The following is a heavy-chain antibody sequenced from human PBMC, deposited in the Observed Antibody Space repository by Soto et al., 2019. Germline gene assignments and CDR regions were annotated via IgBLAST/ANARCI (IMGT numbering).Heavy chain of an antibody. J-gene: IGHJ4*02. Sequence: GASVKVSCKASGGTFSSYAISWVRQAPGQGLEWMGGIIPIFGTANYAQKFQGRVTITADESTSTAYMELSSLRSEDTAVYYCARFGLLLGYFDYWGQGTLVTVSS. CDR2: IIPIFGTA. D-gene: IGHD3-3*01. V-gene: IGHV1-69*13. CDR1: GGTFSSYA. CDR3: ARFGLLLGYFDY.